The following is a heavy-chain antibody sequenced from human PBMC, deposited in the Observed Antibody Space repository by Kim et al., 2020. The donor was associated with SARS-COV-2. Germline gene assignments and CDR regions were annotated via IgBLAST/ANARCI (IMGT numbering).Heavy chain of an antibody. V-gene: IGHV4-39*01. D-gene: IGHD3-22*01. CDR3: ARGGITMIVVVRANWFDP. Sequence: SETLSLTCTVSGGSISSSRYYWGWIRQPPGKGLEWIGSIYYSGSTYYNPSLKSRVTISVDTSRNQFSLKLSSVTAADTAVYYCARGGITMIVVVRANWFDPSGHGTLVTDSA. J-gene: IGHJ5*02. CDR2: IYYSGST. CDR1: GGSISSSRYY.